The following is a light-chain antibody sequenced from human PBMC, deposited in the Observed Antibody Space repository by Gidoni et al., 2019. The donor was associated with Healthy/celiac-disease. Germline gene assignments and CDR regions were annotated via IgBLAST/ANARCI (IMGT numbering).Light chain of an antibody. V-gene: IGKV1-39*01. J-gene: IGKJ2*01. CDR1: QSISCY. CDR3: QQSYSTPRA. Sequence: QMSQSPASLSASVGVRVTLPCRAGQSISCYTNLYPPKPGKAPKLLVYAASRLQSGVRSRFSGSESWTDFTLTISSQQPEDFETYYCQQSYSTPRAFGQGTELEIK. CDR2: AAS.